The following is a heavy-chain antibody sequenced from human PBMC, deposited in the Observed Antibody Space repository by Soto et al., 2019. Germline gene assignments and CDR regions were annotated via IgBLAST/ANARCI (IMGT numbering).Heavy chain of an antibody. Sequence: SETLSLTCTVSGGSFKSGSYSWSWIRQPPGKGLEWIGCVYHTGRTSYNPSLKRLVSISVDTSKNQFSLNLDSVTAADTAVYFRARAFAYFDSWGQGTLVTVSS. J-gene: IGHJ4*02. CDR2: VYHTGRT. CDR3: ARAFAYFDS. V-gene: IGHV4-61*01. D-gene: IGHD3-3*01. CDR1: GGSFKSGSYS.